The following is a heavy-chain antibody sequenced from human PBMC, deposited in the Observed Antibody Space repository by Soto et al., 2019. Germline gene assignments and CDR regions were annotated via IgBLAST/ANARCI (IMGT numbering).Heavy chain of an antibody. CDR3: ARDRALGRAAAGPNWFDP. V-gene: IGHV3-21*01. CDR2: ISSSSSYI. Sequence: GGSLRLSCAASGFTFSSYSMNWVRQAPGKGLEWVSSISSSSSYIYYADSVKGRFTISRDNAKNSLYLQMNSLRAEDTAVYYCARDRALGRAAAGPNWFDPWGQGTLVTVSS. J-gene: IGHJ5*02. CDR1: GFTFSSYS. D-gene: IGHD6-13*01.